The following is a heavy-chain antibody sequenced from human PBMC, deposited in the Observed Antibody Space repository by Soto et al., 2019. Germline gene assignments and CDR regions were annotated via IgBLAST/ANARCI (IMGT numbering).Heavy chain of an antibody. CDR3: ARGHSTDCSNGVCSFFYNPEMDV. D-gene: IGHD2-8*01. J-gene: IGHJ6*02. CDR1: GYSFTDYH. Sequence: ASVKVSCKASGYSFTDYHIHWVRQATGQGLEWLGRITPKSGGTRTAQKFQGWVTMTRDRSISTFYMGLTMLRSDDTAVYFCARGHSTDCSNGVCSFFYNPEMDVWGQGTTVTVSS. CDR2: ITPKSGGT. V-gene: IGHV1-2*04.